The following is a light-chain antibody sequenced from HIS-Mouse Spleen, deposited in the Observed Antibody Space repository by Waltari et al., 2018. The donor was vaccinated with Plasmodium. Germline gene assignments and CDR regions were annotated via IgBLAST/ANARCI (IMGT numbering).Light chain of an antibody. CDR2: EDR. Sequence: SYELTQPPSVSVSPGQPARITCPGDALPQHYAYWYQQKSGQAPVLVIYEDRKRPSGIPERFSGSSSGTMATLTISGAQVEDEADYYCYSTDSSGNHRVFGGGTKLTVL. J-gene: IGLJ3*02. V-gene: IGLV3-10*01. CDR1: ALPQHY. CDR3: YSTDSSGNHRV.